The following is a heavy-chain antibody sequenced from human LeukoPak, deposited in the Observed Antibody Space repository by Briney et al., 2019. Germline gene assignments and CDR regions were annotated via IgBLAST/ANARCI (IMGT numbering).Heavy chain of an antibody. V-gene: IGHV4-39*01. Sequence: SETLSLTCTVSGGSISSSSYYWGWIRQPPGKGLEWIGSIYYSGSTYYNPSLKSRVTISVDTSKNQFSLKLSSVTAADTAVYYCARSRTVTRTKDHWYFDLWGRGTLVTVSS. D-gene: IGHD4-17*01. CDR1: GGSISSSSYY. CDR3: ARSRTVTRTKDHWYFDL. CDR2: IYYSGST. J-gene: IGHJ2*01.